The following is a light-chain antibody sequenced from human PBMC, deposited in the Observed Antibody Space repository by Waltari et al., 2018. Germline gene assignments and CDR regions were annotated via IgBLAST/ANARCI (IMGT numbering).Light chain of an antibody. CDR2: EAS. V-gene: IGKV1-9*01. J-gene: IGKJ4*01. CDR1: QGIDNY. Sequence: IQLTQSPSSLSASVGDRVTITCRAGQGIDNYLGWYQQKPGKAPKPPIYEASTLQRGVPSGFSGSGSGTDFTLIISSLQPADFATYYCQQLNTYPLTFGGGTKVDIK. CDR3: QQLNTYPLT.